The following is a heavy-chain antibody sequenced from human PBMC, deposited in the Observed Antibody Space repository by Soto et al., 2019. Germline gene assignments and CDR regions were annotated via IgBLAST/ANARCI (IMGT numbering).Heavy chain of an antibody. CDR3: ARGYEYSSSSRVYYYGMDV. CDR1: GYTFTSYG. V-gene: IGHV1-18*04. D-gene: IGHD6-6*01. CDR2: ISAYNGNT. J-gene: IGHJ6*02. Sequence: ASVKVSCKASGYTFTSYGISWVRQAPGQGLEWMGWISAYNGNTNYAQKLQGRVTMTTDTSTSTAYMELRSLRSDDTAVYYCARGYEYSSSSRVYYYGMDVWGQGTAVTVSS.